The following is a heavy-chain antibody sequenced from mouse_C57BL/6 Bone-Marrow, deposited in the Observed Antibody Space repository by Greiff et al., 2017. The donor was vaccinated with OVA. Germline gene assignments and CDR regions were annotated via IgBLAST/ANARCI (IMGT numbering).Heavy chain of an antibody. CDR2: IFPGSGST. CDR1: GYTFTSHC. CDR3: CSYVGSSPYAMDY. V-gene: IGHV1-56*01. J-gene: IGHJ4*01. D-gene: IGHD1-1*01. Sequence: VKLMESGPELVRPGASVKISCKAPGYTFTSHCMQWVRQRPGQGLEWIGEIFPGSGSTCYNEKFKGKATLTVDTSSSTAYMQLTSLTSEDSAVSFRCSYVGSSPYAMDYWGQGTSVTVSS.